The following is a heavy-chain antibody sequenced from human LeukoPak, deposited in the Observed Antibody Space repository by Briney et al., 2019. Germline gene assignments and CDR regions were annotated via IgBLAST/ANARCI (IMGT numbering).Heavy chain of an antibody. V-gene: IGHV3-66*01. CDR3: ARDLWNYYDSGSLDY. D-gene: IGHD3-10*01. J-gene: IGHJ4*02. CDR2: IYSGGST. Sequence: PGGSLRLSCAASGFTVSSDYMRWVRQAPGKGLEWVSVIYSGGSTYYADSVKGRFAISRDNSKNTLYLQMNSLRAEDTAVYYCARDLWNYYDSGSLDYWGQGTLVTVSS. CDR1: GFTVSSDY.